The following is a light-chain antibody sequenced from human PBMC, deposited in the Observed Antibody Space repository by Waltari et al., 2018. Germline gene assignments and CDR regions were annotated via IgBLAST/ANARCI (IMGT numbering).Light chain of an antibody. CDR3: QHYSNTPYT. Sequence: DIVMTQSPDSLAVSLGDSATIHCKSSQSLLYRPNKKNYLSWYQQKPGQPPKLLIYWASTRESGVPDRFSGSGSGTEFTLTISSLQAEDVAVYFCQHYSNTPYTFGQGTKLEIK. J-gene: IGKJ2*01. CDR2: WAS. CDR1: QSLLYRPNKKNY. V-gene: IGKV4-1*01.